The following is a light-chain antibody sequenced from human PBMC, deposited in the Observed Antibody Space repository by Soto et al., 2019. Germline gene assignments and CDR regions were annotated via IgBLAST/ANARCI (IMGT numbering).Light chain of an antibody. CDR3: QKYNSAPLT. Sequence: IQMTQSPSSLSSSVGDIVTITGRASQGISDDLAWYQQKPEKVPKLLIYAASTLQSGGPSRFSGSGSGTDFTLTISSLHPEAVATYYCQKYNSAPLTFGGGTKV. J-gene: IGKJ4*01. CDR1: QGISDD. CDR2: AAS. V-gene: IGKV1-27*01.